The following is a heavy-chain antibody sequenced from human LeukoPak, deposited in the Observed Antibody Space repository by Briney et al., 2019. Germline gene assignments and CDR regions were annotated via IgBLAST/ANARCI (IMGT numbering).Heavy chain of an antibody. Sequence: GSLRLSCVASGFTFSSYAMSWVRQAPGKGLEWVSAISGSDGSTYYADSVKGRFTISRDNSKNTLYLQMNSLRAEDTAVYYCAKGPHYDFWSGYYDYFDYWGQGTLVTVSS. CDR2: ISGSDGST. CDR1: GFTFSSYA. V-gene: IGHV3-23*01. J-gene: IGHJ4*02. D-gene: IGHD3-3*01. CDR3: AKGPHYDFWSGYYDYFDY.